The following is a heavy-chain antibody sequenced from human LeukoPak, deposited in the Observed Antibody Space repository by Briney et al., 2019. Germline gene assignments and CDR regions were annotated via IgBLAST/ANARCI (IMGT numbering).Heavy chain of an antibody. V-gene: IGHV3-23*01. CDR2: ISALGSNT. CDR1: GFTFSSYA. Sequence: GGSLRLSCAASGFTFSSYAMSWVRQAPGRGLEWVSAISALGSNTYYADSVKGRFTISRDNSKNTLYLQINSLRAEDTAVYYCAKTPKNRWELLLFDYWGQGTLVTVSS. CDR3: AKTPKNRWELLLFDY. J-gene: IGHJ4*02. D-gene: IGHD1-26*01.